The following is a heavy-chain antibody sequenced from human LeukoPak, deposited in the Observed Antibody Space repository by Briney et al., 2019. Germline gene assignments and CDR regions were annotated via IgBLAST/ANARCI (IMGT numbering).Heavy chain of an antibody. Sequence: ASVKVSCKASGYTFTSYYMHCVRQAPGQGLEWMGIINPSGGSTSYAQKFQGRVTMTRDTSTSTVYMELSSLRSEDTAVYYCARGRGIAVAGTAFDYWGQGTLVTVSS. CDR2: INPSGGST. CDR3: ARGRGIAVAGTAFDY. D-gene: IGHD6-19*01. J-gene: IGHJ4*02. V-gene: IGHV1-46*01. CDR1: GYTFTSYY.